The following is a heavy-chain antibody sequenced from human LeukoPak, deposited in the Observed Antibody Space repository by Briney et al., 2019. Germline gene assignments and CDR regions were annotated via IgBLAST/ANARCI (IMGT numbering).Heavy chain of an antibody. D-gene: IGHD1-26*01. CDR3: AKDRGELLPMYAFDI. J-gene: IGHJ3*02. CDR2: ISGSGGST. V-gene: IGHV3-23*01. Sequence: GGPLRLSCAASGFTFSSYAMSWVRQAPGKGLEWVSAISGSGGSTYYADYVKGRFTISRDNSKNTLYLQMNSLRAEDTAVYYCAKDRGELLPMYAFDIWGQGTMVTVSS. CDR1: GFTFSSYA.